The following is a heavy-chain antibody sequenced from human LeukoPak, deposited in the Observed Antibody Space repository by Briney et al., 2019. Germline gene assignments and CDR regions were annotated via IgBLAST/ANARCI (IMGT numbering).Heavy chain of an antibody. J-gene: IGHJ4*02. CDR2: IYSVVST. D-gene: IGHD4-17*01. Sequence: GESLRLSCAASGFTVSSNYMSWVRQAPGKGLEWVSVIYSVVSTYYADTVKGRFTISRDNSKNTLYLQMNSLRAEDTAVYYCARVDYGDYGFDYWGQGTLVTSST. CDR3: ARVDYGDYGFDY. CDR1: GFTVSSNY. V-gene: IGHV3-66*01.